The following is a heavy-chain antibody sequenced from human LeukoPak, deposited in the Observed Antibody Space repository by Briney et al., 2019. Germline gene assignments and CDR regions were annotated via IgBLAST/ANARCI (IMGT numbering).Heavy chain of an antibody. CDR2: IYYSGST. Sequence: SETLSLTCTVSGGSISSYYWSWIRQPPGKGLEWIGYIYYSGSTNYNPSLKSRVTISVDTSKNQFSLKLSSVTAADTAVYCCARGYDFWSGYSAYFDYWGQGTLVTVSS. CDR3: ARGYDFWSGYSAYFDY. CDR1: GGSISSYY. D-gene: IGHD3-3*01. J-gene: IGHJ4*02. V-gene: IGHV4-59*01.